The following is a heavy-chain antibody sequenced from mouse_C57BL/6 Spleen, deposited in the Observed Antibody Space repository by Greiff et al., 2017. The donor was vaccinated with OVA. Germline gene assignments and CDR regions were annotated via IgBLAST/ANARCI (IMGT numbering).Heavy chain of an antibody. CDR2: IDPEDGDT. CDR3: TTYYGSSYYFDY. D-gene: IGHD1-1*01. Sequence: VQLQQSGAELVRPGASVKLSCTASGFNIKDYYMHWVKQRPEQGLEWIGRIDPEDGDTEYAPKFQGKATMTADTSSNTAYLQLSSLTSEDTAVYYCTTYYGSSYYFDYWGQGTLVTVSA. V-gene: IGHV14-1*01. CDR1: GFNIKDYY. J-gene: IGHJ3*01.